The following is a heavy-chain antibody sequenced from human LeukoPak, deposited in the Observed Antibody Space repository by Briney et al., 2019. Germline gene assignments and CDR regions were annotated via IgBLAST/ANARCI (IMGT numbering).Heavy chain of an antibody. CDR2: ISSFGDVI. J-gene: IGHJ6*02. Sequence: GGSLRLSCEVSGFTFTDYYMTWIRQAPGKTLEWISYISSFGDVISYADSVKGRFTISRDNAKNSLYLQMNSLRADDTAVYYCARDRVGGRYYYGMDVWGLGTTVTVSS. CDR1: GFTFTDYY. V-gene: IGHV3-11*01. D-gene: IGHD3-16*01. CDR3: ARDRVGGRYYYGMDV.